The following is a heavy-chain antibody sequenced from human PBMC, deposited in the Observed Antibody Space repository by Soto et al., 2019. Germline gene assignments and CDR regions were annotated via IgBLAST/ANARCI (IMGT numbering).Heavy chain of an antibody. V-gene: IGHV2-5*02. D-gene: IGHD3-3*01. Sequence: QITLRESGPALVKPTQTLTLTCTFSGFSLTTVGVGVAWIRQPPGKALEWLALIYWDDDKIYSPSHKSRLNVTKDTSKNHVVFTMSNPDTTDTATSYCAHRHVSPAVLDVWGQGTLVTVSS. CDR2: IYWDDDK. CDR3: AHRHVSPAVLDV. CDR1: GFSLTTVGVG. J-gene: IGHJ4*02.